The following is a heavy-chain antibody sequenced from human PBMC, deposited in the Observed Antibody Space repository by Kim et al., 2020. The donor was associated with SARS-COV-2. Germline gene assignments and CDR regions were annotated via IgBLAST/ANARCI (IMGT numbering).Heavy chain of an antibody. D-gene: IGHD3-10*01. Sequence: ASVKVSCKVSGNSLTELAMHWVRLVPGRGLEWMGGFDSEDAETVHARKFKGRVTMTEDTSTDKPYMELSSLRSEDTAPYFCAGHYFVPGSEPLAFWGQG. V-gene: IGHV1-24*01. CDR2: FDSEDAET. CDR1: GNSLTELA. CDR3: AGHYFVPGSEPLAF. J-gene: IGHJ1*01.